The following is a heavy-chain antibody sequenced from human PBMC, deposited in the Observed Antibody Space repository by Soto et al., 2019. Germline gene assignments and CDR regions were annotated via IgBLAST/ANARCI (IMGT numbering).Heavy chain of an antibody. J-gene: IGHJ5*01. CDR1: GGYISPND. D-gene: IGHD3-10*01. CDR3: ARLGRYYQSLDT. V-gene: IGHV4-59*08. CDR2: IYYGGTT. Sequence: PSETMSLTCHVAGGYISPNDWSWIRQPPGKGLEWVGYIYYGGTTSYNPSLKSRVTISLETSKSQFSLRLTAVTAADTAVYYCARLGRYYQSLDTWGPGTLVTVS.